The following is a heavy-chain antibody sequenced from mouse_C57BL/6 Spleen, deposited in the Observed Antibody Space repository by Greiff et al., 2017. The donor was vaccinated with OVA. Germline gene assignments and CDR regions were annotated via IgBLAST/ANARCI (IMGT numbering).Heavy chain of an antibody. CDR3: ARRYYGSGLDY. CDR1: GFTFSDYY. D-gene: IGHD1-1*01. CDR2: ISNGGGST. J-gene: IGHJ2*01. V-gene: IGHV5-12*01. Sequence: EVKLMESGGGLVQPGGSLKLSCAASGFTFSDYYMYWVRQTPEKRLEWVAYISNGGGSTYYPDTVKGRFTISRDNAKNTLYLQMSRLKSEDTAMYYCARRYYGSGLDYWGQGTTLTVSS.